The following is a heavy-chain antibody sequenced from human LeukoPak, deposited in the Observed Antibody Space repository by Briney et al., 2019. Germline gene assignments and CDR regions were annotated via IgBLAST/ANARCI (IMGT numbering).Heavy chain of an antibody. CDR3: ARDQGSWYGTGGY. CDR2: INQDGNQM. CDR1: GFNFSKYW. Sequence: QPGGSLRLSCEATGFNFSKYWMTWVRRAPGKGPEWVATINQDGNQMSYVGSAKGRFTISRDNAKNSLYLQMNSLRAEDTAVYYCARDQGSWYGTGGYWGQGTLVTVSS. D-gene: IGHD6-13*01. J-gene: IGHJ4*02. V-gene: IGHV3-7*01.